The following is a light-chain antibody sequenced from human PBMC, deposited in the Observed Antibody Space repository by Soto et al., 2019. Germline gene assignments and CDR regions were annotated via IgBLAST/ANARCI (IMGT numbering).Light chain of an antibody. V-gene: IGKV3-20*01. CDR3: QQYGSSPTT. CDR1: QSVSSSY. CDR2: GAS. J-gene: IGKJ1*01. Sequence: EIVLTQSPGTLSLSPGERATLSCRASQSVSSSYLAWYQQKPGQAPRLLIYGASSRATGIPDRFSGSGSGTDFTLTISRLEPEDFAVYYCQQYGSSPTTFGQVTKVEI.